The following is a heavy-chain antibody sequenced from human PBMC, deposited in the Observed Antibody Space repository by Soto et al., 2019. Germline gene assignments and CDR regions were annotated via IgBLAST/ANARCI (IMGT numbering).Heavy chain of an antibody. CDR2: IHSDGSST. D-gene: IGHD3-10*01. V-gene: IGHV3-74*01. Sequence: PGGSLRLSCAASGFTFTSYWMHWVRQAPGKGLVWVSRIHSDGSSTSYADSVKGQFTISRDNAKNTLYLEMNSLRAEDTAVYYCARARDSGSYAPNWFDPWGQGTLVTVSS. CDR3: ARARDSGSYAPNWFDP. CDR1: GFTFTSYW. J-gene: IGHJ5*02.